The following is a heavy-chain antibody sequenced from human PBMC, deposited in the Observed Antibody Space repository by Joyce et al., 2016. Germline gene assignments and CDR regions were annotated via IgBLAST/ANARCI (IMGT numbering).Heavy chain of an antibody. J-gene: IGHJ3*02. V-gene: IGHV3-15*01. CDR3: STNTVLGDAFDI. CDR1: GFTFSNTC. D-gene: IGHD4-17*01. Sequence: VLLVESGGGLVKPGGSLRLSCAASGFTFSNTCMTWVRQAPGKGREWFGRIKSKTDGGTTDYAAPVKGRFTISRDDSKKTLYLQMHGLKTEDTAVYYCSTNTVLGDAFDIWGQGTMVSVSS. CDR2: IKSKTDGGTT.